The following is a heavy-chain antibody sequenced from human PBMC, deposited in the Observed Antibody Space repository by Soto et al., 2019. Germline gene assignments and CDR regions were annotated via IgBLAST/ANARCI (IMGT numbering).Heavy chain of an antibody. CDR2: IYSGGST. Sequence: SETLSLTCIVSGGSISGYYWSWIRQPAGKELEWIGRIYSGGSTNYHPSLNSRGTMSVDTSKNLISLKLTSVTAADTAIYYCARDRGDSYGSFGSWGQGALVTVSS. CDR3: ARDRGDSYGSFGS. D-gene: IGHD5-18*01. CDR1: GGSISGYY. J-gene: IGHJ4*02. V-gene: IGHV4-4*07.